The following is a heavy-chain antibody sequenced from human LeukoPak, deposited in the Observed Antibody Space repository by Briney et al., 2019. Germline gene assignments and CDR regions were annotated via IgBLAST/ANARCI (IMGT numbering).Heavy chain of an antibody. J-gene: IGHJ4*02. CDR3: VREDGSSGWYPFFDY. V-gene: IGHV4-59*01. CDR1: GGSISSYY. CDR2: IYYSGSN. D-gene: IGHD6-19*01. Sequence: PSETQSLICTVSGGSISSYYWSWIRQPPGKGLEWIGYIYYSGSNNYNPSLKSRVTISVDTSKNQFSLKLSSVTAADTAVYYCVREDGSSGWYPFFDYWGQGTLVTVSS.